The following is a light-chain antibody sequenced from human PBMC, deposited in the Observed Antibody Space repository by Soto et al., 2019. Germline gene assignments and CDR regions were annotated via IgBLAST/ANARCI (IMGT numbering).Light chain of an antibody. CDR3: FSYAGNSVYV. J-gene: IGLJ1*01. Sequence: QSALTQPASVSGSPGQSIAISCTGTSSNVGSYNLVSWFQQLPGKVPKLMTYEGTKRPSGVSDRFSGSKSGNTASLTISGLQAEDEADYYCFSYAGNSVYVFGTGTKVTVL. CDR2: EGT. CDR1: SSNVGSYNL. V-gene: IGLV2-23*01.